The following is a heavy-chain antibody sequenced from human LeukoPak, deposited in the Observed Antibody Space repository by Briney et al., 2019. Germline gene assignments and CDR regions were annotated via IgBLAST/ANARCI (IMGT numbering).Heavy chain of an antibody. J-gene: IGHJ5*02. V-gene: IGHV4-34*01. CDR3: ARGGRRGFDP. CDR2: INHSGST. CDR1: GGSFSGYY. Sequence: PSETLSLTCAVYGGSFSGYYWSWIRQPPGKGLEWIGEINHSGSTNYNPSLKSRLTISVDTSKNQFSLKLSSVTAADTAVYYCARGGRRGFDPWGQGTLVTVSS.